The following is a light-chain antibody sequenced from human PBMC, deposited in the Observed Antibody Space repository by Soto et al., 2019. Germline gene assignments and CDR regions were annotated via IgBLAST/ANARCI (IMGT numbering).Light chain of an antibody. V-gene: IGKV1-39*01. Sequence: QMTQSPSPLSASVGARITITCRASQSIRTSLNWYQQKPGKAPRLLIYGASTLQSGVPSRFSGSGSATDFTLTVSSLQPEDSAIYYCQQSYTTPRTFGQGTKVEV. CDR2: GAS. CDR3: QQSYTTPRT. J-gene: IGKJ1*01. CDR1: QSIRTS.